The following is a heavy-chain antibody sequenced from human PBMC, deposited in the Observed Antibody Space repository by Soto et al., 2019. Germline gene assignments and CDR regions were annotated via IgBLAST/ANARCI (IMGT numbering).Heavy chain of an antibody. D-gene: IGHD3-10*01. Sequence: ASVKVSCKASGYTFTSYDINWVRQATGQGLEWMGWMNPNSGNTGYAQKFQGRVTMTRNTSISTAYMELSSLRSEDTAVYYCARGPRSGSGSYPIYYYGMDVWGQGTTVTVSS. V-gene: IGHV1-8*01. CDR3: ARGPRSGSGSYPIYYYGMDV. CDR2: MNPNSGNT. CDR1: GYTFTSYD. J-gene: IGHJ6*02.